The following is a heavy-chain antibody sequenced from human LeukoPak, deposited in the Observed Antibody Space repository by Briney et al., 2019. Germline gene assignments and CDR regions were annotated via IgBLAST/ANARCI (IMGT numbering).Heavy chain of an antibody. J-gene: IGHJ4*02. CDR3: ARMERKWELARFDY. Sequence: GASVKVSCKASGYTFNGFFMHWVRQVPGQGLEWMGWINPNGGGTSLEQKFQGRVTMTRDTSISTAFMELSSLRYDDTAVYYCARMERKWELARFDYWGQGTLVTVSS. D-gene: IGHD1-26*01. CDR2: INPNGGGT. V-gene: IGHV1-2*02. CDR1: GYTFNGFF.